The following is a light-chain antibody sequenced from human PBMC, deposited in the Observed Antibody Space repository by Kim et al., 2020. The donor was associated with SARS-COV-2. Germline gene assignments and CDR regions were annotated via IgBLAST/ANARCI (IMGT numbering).Light chain of an antibody. CDR3: QAWDSSTVV. V-gene: IGLV3-1*01. CDR2: QDS. J-gene: IGLJ2*01. Sequence: SYELTQPPSVSVSPGQTASITCSGDKLGDKYACWYQQKPGQSPVVVIYQDSKRPSGIPERSSGSNSGNTATLTISGTQAMDEADYYCQAWDSSTVVFGGG. CDR1: KLGDKY.